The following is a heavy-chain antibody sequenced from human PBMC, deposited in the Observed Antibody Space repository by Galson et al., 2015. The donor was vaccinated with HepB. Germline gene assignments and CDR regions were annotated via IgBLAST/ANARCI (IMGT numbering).Heavy chain of an antibody. CDR2: LIPVFRTA. D-gene: IGHD1-26*01. CDR1: GGTFSNYA. CDR3: ARGVASTTISYYYMDV. J-gene: IGHJ6*03. Sequence: SVKVSCKASGGTFSNYAVSWVRQAPGQGLQWMGGLIPVFRTANYAQKFHGRLTITADESATTAYLEMSRLKYDDTAVYYCARGVASTTISYYYMDVWGTGTTITVAS. V-gene: IGHV1-69*13.